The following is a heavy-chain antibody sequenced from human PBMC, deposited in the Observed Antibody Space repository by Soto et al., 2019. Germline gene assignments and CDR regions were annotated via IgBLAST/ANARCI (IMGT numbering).Heavy chain of an antibody. CDR1: GFTFSSYD. CDR2: IWYDGSNK. D-gene: IGHD6-19*01. V-gene: IGHV3-33*01. Sequence: PGGSLRLSCAASGFTFSSYDMHWVRQAPGKGLEWVGIIWYDGSNKYYADSVKGRFTISRDNSKNTLYLEVNCLRPDDTAAYYRARSFRQWLVDSWGQGALVTVSS. CDR3: ARSFRQWLVDS. J-gene: IGHJ4*02.